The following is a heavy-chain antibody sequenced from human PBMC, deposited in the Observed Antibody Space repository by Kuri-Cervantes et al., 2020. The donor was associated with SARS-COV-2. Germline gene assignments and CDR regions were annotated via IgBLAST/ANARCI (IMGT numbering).Heavy chain of an antibody. CDR1: GFTFSGYA. Sequence: GESLKISCAASGFTFSGYAMSWVRQAPGKGLEWVSAISGSGGSTYYADSVKGRFTISRDNSKNTLYLQMNSLRAEDTAVYYCAKDRATVKGAFDYWGQGTLVTVSS. CDR3: AKDRATVKGAFDY. CDR2: ISGSGGST. D-gene: IGHD4-17*01. J-gene: IGHJ4*02. V-gene: IGHV3-23*01.